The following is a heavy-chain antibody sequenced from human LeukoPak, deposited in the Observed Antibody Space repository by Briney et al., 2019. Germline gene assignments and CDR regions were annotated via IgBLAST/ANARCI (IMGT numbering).Heavy chain of an antibody. CDR3: ARDTLTDAFDI. D-gene: IGHD2-15*01. CDR1: GYTFTGYY. J-gene: IGHJ3*02. CDR2: ISAYNGNT. Sequence: ASVKVSCKASGYTFTGYYMHWVRQAPGQGLEWMGWISAYNGNTNYAQKLQGRVTMTTDTSTSTAYMELRSLRSDDTAVYYCARDTLTDAFDIWGQGTMVTVSS. V-gene: IGHV1-18*04.